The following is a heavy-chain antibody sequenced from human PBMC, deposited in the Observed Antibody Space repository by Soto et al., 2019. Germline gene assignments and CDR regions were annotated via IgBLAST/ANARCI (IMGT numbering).Heavy chain of an antibody. Sequence: QILSLTCAISGDSVSSNNAAWNWIRQSPSRGLEWLGRTYYRSKWYNDYAVSVKSRITINPDTSRNQFSLQLNSVTPEDTAVYYCARGVAAPTWGNDYGMDVWGQGTTVTVSS. CDR2: TYYRSKWYN. CDR1: GDSVSSNNAA. D-gene: IGHD6-19*01. V-gene: IGHV6-1*01. J-gene: IGHJ6*02. CDR3: ARGVAAPTWGNDYGMDV.